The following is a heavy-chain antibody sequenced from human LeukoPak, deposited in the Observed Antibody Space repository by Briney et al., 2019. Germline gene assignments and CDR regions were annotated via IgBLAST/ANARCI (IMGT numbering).Heavy chain of an antibody. CDR2: IKQDGSEK. D-gene: IGHD1-26*01. CDR3: ARRLPASRWAIDY. J-gene: IGHJ4*02. CDR1: GFTFSRYW. V-gene: IGHV3-7*05. Sequence: GGSLRLSCAASGFTFSRYWMSWVRQAPGKGLEWVANIKQDGSEKYYVDSVKGRFTISRDNAKNSLYLQMNSLGAEDTAVYYCARRLPASRWAIDYWGQGTRVTVSS.